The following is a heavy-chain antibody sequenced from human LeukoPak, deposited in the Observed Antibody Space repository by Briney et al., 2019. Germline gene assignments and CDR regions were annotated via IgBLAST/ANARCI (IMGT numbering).Heavy chain of an antibody. D-gene: IGHD5-12*01. Sequence: PSETLSLTCTVSGGSISSSSYYWGWIRQPPGKGLEWIGSIYYSGSTYYNPSLKSRVTISVDTSKNQFSLKLSSVTAADTAVYYCARHLGQWLRFGVAGGFDYWGQGTLVTVSS. J-gene: IGHJ4*02. CDR1: GGSISSSSYY. CDR3: ARHLGQWLRFGVAGGFDY. CDR2: IYYSGST. V-gene: IGHV4-39*01.